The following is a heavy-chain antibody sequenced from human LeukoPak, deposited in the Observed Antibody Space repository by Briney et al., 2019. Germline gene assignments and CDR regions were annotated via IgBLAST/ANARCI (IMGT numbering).Heavy chain of an antibody. D-gene: IGHD3-22*01. CDR1: GGSISSGSYY. CDR2: IYTSGST. CDR3: ARGPYYYDSSAKGYYYYYYMDV. Sequence: SETLSLTCTVSGGSISSGSYYWSWIRQPAGKGLEWIGRIYTSGSTNYNPSLKSRVTISVDTSKNQFSLKLSSVTAADTAVYYCARGPYYYDSSAKGYYYYYYMDVWGKGTTVTISS. V-gene: IGHV4-61*02. J-gene: IGHJ6*03.